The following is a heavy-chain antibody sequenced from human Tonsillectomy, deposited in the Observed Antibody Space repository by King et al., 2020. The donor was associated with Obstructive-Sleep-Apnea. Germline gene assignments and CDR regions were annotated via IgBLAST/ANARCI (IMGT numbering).Heavy chain of an antibody. CDR3: ASQSNDFGDCY. D-gene: IGHD4-17*01. J-gene: IGHJ4*02. CDR1: GGSISSGDYY. V-gene: IGHV4-30-4*01. Sequence: VQLQESGPGLVKPSQTLSLTCTVSGGSISSGDYYWSAIRQPPGKGLEWIGHIYYRWSTYYNPSLKSRVTISVATSKNQFSLKLSSVTAADTAVYYCASQSNDFGDCYWGQGTLVTVSS. CDR2: IYYRWST.